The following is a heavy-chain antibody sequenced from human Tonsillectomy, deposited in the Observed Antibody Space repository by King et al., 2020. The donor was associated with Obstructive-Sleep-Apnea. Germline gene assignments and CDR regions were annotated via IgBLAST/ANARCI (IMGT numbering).Heavy chain of an antibody. CDR3: ARSVTAIFDY. J-gene: IGHJ4*02. V-gene: IGHV3-23*04. Sequence: VQLVESGGGLLQPGGSLRLSCAASGFPFSSYAMSWVRQAPGKGLEWVSAISGSGDSTYYADSVKGRFTISRDNSKNTLYLQMNSLRAEDTAVYYCARSVTAIFDYWGQGTLVTVSS. CDR1: GFPFSSYA. CDR2: ISGSGDST. D-gene: IGHD2-21*02.